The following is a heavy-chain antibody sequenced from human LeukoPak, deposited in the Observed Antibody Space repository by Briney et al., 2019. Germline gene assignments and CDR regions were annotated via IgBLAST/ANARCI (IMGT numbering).Heavy chain of an antibody. CDR1: GFTFSSYA. CDR3: AKGTLFGVVTSFDF. Sequence: GGSLRLSCAASGFTFSSYAMTWVRQAPGKGLEWVSLISASGSATYYADSVRGRFAISRDISKNTLFLQMSSLRTEDTAVYYCAKGTLFGVVTSFDFWGQGTLVTVSS. D-gene: IGHD3-3*01. V-gene: IGHV3-23*01. CDR2: ISASGSAT. J-gene: IGHJ4*02.